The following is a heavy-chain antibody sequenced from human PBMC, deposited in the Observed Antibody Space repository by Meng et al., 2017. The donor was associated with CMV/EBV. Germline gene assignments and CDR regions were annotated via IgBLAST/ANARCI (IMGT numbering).Heavy chain of an antibody. D-gene: IGHD2-2*01. CDR1: GGSLSSYY. CDR3: ARDLMNCSSTSCANWFDP. V-gene: IGHV4-4*07. J-gene: IGHJ5*02. CDR2: IYTSGST. Sequence: VPPKDPGPVLVQPSETLSPTRTVSGGSLSSYYWSWIRQPAGKGLQWIGRIYTSGSTNYNPSLKSRVTMSVDTSKNQFSLKLSSVTAADTAVYYCARDLMNCSSTSCANWFDPWGQGTLVTVSS.